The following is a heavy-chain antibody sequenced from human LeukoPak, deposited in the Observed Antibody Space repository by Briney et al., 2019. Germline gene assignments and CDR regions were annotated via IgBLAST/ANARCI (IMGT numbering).Heavy chain of an antibody. CDR2: IKQDGSEK. J-gene: IGHJ3*02. Sequence: GGSLRLSCAASGFTFSSYWMSWVRQAPGKGLEWVANIKQDGSEKYYVDSVKGRFTISRDNAKHSLYLQMNSLRAEDTAVYYCARDRIDSGYGVAFDIWGQGTMVTVSS. CDR1: GFTFSSYW. V-gene: IGHV3-7*01. D-gene: IGHD3-10*01. CDR3: ARDRIDSGYGVAFDI.